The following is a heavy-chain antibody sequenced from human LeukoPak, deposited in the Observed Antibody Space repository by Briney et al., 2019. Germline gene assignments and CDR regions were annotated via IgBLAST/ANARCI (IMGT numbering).Heavy chain of an antibody. CDR1: GFTFGDSA. D-gene: IGHD3-22*01. CDR2: IRSKSYGGTI. CDR3: TRGPPPPYCYDTSGYYYFQH. Sequence: GGSLRLSCTASGFTFGDSAMSWFRQAPGKGLEWVGFIRSKSYGGTIEYAVSVKGRFTISREDSKSIAYLQMNSLKTEDTAVYYCTRGPPPPYCYDTSGYYYFQHWGQGTLVTVSS. J-gene: IGHJ1*01. V-gene: IGHV3-49*03.